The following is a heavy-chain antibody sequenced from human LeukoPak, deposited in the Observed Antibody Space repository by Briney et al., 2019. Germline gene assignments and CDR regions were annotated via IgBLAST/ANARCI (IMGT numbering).Heavy chain of an antibody. D-gene: IGHD3-10*01. CDR2: ISSSNTI. CDR1: GFTFSSYE. J-gene: IGHJ6*02. Sequence: GGSLRLSCAAFGFTFSSYEMEWVRQAPGKGLEWVSYISSSNTIYYADSVKGRFTISRDNAKNSLYLQMSSLRAEDTAVYYCARDSVYGMDVWGQGTTVTVSS. CDR3: ARDSVYGMDV. V-gene: IGHV3-48*03.